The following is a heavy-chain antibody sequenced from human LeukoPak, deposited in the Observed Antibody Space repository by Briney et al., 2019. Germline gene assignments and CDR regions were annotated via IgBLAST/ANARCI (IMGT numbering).Heavy chain of an antibody. Sequence: SETLSLTCAVSGGSISSGGYSWSWIRQPPGKGLEWIGSIYYSGSTYYNPSLKSRVTISVDTSKNQFSLKLSSVTAADTAVYYCARDLRAFDIWGQGTMVTVSS. V-gene: IGHV4-39*07. CDR3: ARDLRAFDI. CDR1: GGSISSGGYS. J-gene: IGHJ3*02. CDR2: IYYSGST.